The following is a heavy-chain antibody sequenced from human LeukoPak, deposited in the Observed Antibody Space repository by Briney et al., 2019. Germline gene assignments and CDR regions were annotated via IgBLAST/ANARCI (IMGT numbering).Heavy chain of an antibody. V-gene: IGHV3-30*02. J-gene: IGHJ6*04. CDR3: ARDSTYYYDSSGYCPGV. Sequence: GGSLRLSCAGSGFSFSSYGMHWVRQAPGKGLEWMAFIRSDGSNKYYADSVKGRFTISRDNSKNTLYLQMNSLRAEDTAVYYCARDSTYYYDSSGYCPGVWGKGTTVTVSS. CDR2: IRSDGSNK. D-gene: IGHD3-22*01. CDR1: GFSFSSYG.